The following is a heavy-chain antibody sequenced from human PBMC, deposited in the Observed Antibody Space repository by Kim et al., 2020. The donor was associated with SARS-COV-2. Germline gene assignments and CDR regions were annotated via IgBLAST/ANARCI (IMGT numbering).Heavy chain of an antibody. D-gene: IGHD2-8*02. CDR2: IYSGGST. CDR3: AREFRRMRSTGGGGYYYYGMDV. V-gene: IGHV3-53*01. CDR1: GFTVSSNY. Sequence: GGSLRLSCAASGFTVSSNYMSWVRQAPGKGLEWVSVIYSGGSTYYADSVKGRFTISRDNSKNTLYLQMNSLRAEDTAVYYCAREFRRMRSTGGGGYYYYGMDVWGQGTTVTVSS. J-gene: IGHJ6*02.